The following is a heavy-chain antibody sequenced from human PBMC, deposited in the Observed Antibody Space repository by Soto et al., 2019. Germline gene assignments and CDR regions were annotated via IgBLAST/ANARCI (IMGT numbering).Heavy chain of an antibody. CDR1: GGSISSGGYS. J-gene: IGHJ6*02. V-gene: IGHV4-30-2*01. D-gene: IGHD3-10*01. CDR2: IYHSGST. Sequence: QLQLQESGSGLVKPSQTLSLTCAVSGGSISSGGYSWSWIRQPPGKGLEWIGYIYHSGSTYYNPSPQSRATLAVDRSKTQLSLKLSSATAADTAVYYCGRGYYGPGVAVWGQGTTVTVSS. CDR3: GRGYYGPGVAV.